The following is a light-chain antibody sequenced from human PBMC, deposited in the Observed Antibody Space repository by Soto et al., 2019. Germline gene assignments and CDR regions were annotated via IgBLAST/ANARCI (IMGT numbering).Light chain of an antibody. V-gene: IGLV2-8*01. CDR2: EVS. CDR3: TSYVGSNIWV. CDR1: SSDVGAYKY. Sequence: QSALTQPPSESGSPGQSVTICCTGTSSDVGAYKYVSWYQQYPGKAPKLMIYEVSKRPSGVPDRFSGSKSGNTASLTVSGLQAEDEADYYCTSYVGSNIWVFGGGTKLTVL. J-gene: IGLJ3*02.